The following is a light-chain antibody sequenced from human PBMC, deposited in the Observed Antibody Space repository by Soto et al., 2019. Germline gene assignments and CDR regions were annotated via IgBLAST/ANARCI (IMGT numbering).Light chain of an antibody. Sequence: QSALTQPRSVSGSPGQSVTISCTGASNNVGGYNYVSWYQHHPGKVPQLIIYDVTKRPSGVPDRFSGSILGNKAALTITGAQSDDESDYLCALYVGSGTVVFGGGTKLTVL. J-gene: IGLJ2*01. CDR1: SNNVGGYNY. CDR2: DVT. V-gene: IGLV2-11*01. CDR3: ALYVGSGTVV.